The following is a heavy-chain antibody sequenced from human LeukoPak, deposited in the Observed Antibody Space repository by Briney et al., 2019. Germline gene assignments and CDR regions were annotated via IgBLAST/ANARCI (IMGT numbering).Heavy chain of an antibody. V-gene: IGHV3-23*01. CDR1: GFTFSSYA. CDR2: ISGSGGST. D-gene: IGHD2-15*01. J-gene: IGHJ4*02. Sequence: GGSLRVSCAASGFTFSSYAMSWVRQAPGKGLEWVSAISGSGGSTYYADSVKGRFTISRDNSKNTPYLQMNSLRAEDTAVYYCANFVIWRVDYFDYWGQGTLVTVSS. CDR3: ANFVIWRVDYFDY.